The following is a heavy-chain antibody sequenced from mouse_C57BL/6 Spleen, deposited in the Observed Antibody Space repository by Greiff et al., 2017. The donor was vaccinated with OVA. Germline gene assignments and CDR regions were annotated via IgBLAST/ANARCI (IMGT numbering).Heavy chain of an antibody. J-gene: IGHJ1*03. CDR2: IDPSDSYT. D-gene: IGHD5-5*01. CDR3: ARDYPG. V-gene: IGHV1-59*01. CDR1: GYTFTSYW. Sequence: QVQLQQPGAELVRPGTSVKLSCKASGYTFTSYWMHWVKQRPGQGLEWIGVIDPSDSYTNYNQKFKGKATLTVDTSSSTAYMQLSSLTSEDAAVYYCARDYPGWGTATTVTVSS.